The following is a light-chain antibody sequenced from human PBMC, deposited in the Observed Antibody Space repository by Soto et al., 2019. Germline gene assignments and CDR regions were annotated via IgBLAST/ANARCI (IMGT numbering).Light chain of an antibody. CDR3: QQYGSSGT. CDR1: QSVRSN. V-gene: IGKV3-20*01. J-gene: IGKJ1*01. CDR2: GAS. Sequence: EVGMTQSAATLAESPGERSTLSRMASQSVRSNLAWYQQKPGQAPRLLIYGASNRATGIPDRLSGSGSGTDFTLTISRLEPEDFAVYYCQQYGSSGTFGQGTKVDNK.